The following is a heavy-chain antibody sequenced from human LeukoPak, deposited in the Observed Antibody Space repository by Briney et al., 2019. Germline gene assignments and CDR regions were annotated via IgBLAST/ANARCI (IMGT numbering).Heavy chain of an antibody. Sequence: GGSLRLSCAASGFTFSNYWMSWVRQTPGKGLEWVANIKEDGSDKYYVDSLKGRFTISRDNAKNSLYLQMNSLKAEDTAVYYCAKDRTRQAYWGQGTLVTVSS. CDR2: IKEDGSDK. CDR1: GFTFSNYW. V-gene: IGHV3-7*03. J-gene: IGHJ4*02. CDR3: AKDRTRQAY. D-gene: IGHD3-3*01.